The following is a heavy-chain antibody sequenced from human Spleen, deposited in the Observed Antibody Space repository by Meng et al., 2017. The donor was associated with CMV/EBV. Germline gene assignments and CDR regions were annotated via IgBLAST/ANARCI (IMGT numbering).Heavy chain of an antibody. CDR1: GFTFSSYA. J-gene: IGHJ5*02. Sequence: GESLKISCAASGFTFSSYAMTWVRQTPGKGLEWVSTLNGGNPEINYAESVKGRFTLSRDNSKSTVFLQMDSLRPQDTAVYYCATDLRRALLNRDRWGQGTLVTVSS. CDR2: LNGGNPEI. CDR3: ATDLRRALLNRDR. V-gene: IGHV3-23*01. D-gene: IGHD1-14*01.